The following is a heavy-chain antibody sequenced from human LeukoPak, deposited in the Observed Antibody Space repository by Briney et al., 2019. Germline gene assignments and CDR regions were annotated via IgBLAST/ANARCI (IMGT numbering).Heavy chain of an antibody. CDR3: ARADSSGYCDY. Sequence: SGTLSLTCAVSGGSFSSTNWWSWVRQSPGKGLEWIGEIYQSGSTNYNPSLKSRVTISVDESKNHFSLKLTSVTAADTAVYYCARADSSGYCDYWGQGTLVTVSS. CDR1: GGSFSSTNW. D-gene: IGHD3-22*01. J-gene: IGHJ4*02. V-gene: IGHV4-4*02. CDR2: IYQSGST.